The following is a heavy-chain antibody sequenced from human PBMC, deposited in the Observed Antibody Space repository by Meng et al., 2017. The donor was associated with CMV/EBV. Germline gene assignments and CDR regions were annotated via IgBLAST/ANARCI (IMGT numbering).Heavy chain of an antibody. CDR3: ASLWSGYFGY. CDR1: GGSISSYY. J-gene: IGHJ4*02. V-gene: IGHV4-59*01. CDR2: IYYSGST. D-gene: IGHD3-3*01. Sequence: SETLSLTCTVSGGSISSYYWSWIRQPPGKGLEWIGYIYYSGSTNYNPSLKSRVTISVDTSKNQFSLKLCFVTAADTAVYYCASLWSGYFGYWGQGTLVTVSS.